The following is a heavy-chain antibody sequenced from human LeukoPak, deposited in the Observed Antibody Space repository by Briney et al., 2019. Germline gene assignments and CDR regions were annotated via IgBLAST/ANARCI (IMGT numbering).Heavy chain of an antibody. CDR2: ISAYNGNT. J-gene: IGHJ6*02. V-gene: IGHV1-18*01. Sequence: ASVKVSCKASGYTFTSYGISWVRQAPGQGLEWMGWISAYNGNTSYAQKLQGRVTMTTDTSTSTAYMELRSLRSDDTAVYYCARDPKLGYCSGGSCYGYYYYGMDVWGQGTTVTVSS. D-gene: IGHD2-15*01. CDR3: ARDPKLGYCSGGSCYGYYYYGMDV. CDR1: GYTFTSYG.